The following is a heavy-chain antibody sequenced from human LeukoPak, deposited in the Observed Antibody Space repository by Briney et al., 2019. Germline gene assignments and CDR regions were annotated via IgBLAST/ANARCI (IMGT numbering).Heavy chain of an antibody. CDR2: ISYDGSNK. J-gene: IGHJ4*02. CDR3: ARDEGSAYYFDY. D-gene: IGHD2-15*01. Sequence: GGSLRLSCAASGFTFSSYAMHWVRQAPGKGLEWVAVISYDGSNKYYADSVKGRFTISRDNSKNTLYLQMNSLRAEDTAVYYCARDEGSAYYFDYWGQGTLVTVSS. CDR1: GFTFSSYA. V-gene: IGHV3-30*04.